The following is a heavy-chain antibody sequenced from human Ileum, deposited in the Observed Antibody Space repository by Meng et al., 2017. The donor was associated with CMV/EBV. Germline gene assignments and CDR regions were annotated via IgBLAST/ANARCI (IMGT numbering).Heavy chain of an antibody. V-gene: IGHV1-69*05. Sequence: SVKVSCKASGGTFSSYAISWVRQAPGQGREGMGGIIPIFGTANYAQKFQGRVTITTDESTSTAYMERSSLRSEDTAVYDCARFRPGYVDQTYHYYYGMDVWGQGTTVTVSS. CDR3: ARFRPGYVDQTYHYYYGMDV. CDR1: GGTFSSYA. D-gene: IGHD3-9*01. CDR2: IIPIFGTA. J-gene: IGHJ6*02.